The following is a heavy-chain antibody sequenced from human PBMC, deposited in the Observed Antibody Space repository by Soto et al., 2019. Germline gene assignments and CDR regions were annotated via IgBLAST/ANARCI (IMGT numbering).Heavy chain of an antibody. J-gene: IGHJ5*02. D-gene: IGHD2-15*01. V-gene: IGHV1-69*02. CDR3: ARSGRDCSGGSCYVSGWFDP. CDR1: GGTFSSYT. CDR2: IIPILGIA. Sequence: GASVKVSCKASGGTFSSYTISWVRQAPGQGLERMGRIIPILGIANYAQKFQGRVTITADKSTSTAYMELSSLRSEDTAVYYCARSGRDCSGGSCYVSGWFDPWGQGTLVTVSS.